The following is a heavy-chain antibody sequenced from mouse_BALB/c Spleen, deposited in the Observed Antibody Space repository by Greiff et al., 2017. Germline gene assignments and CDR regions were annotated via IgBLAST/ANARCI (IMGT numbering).Heavy chain of an antibody. V-gene: IGHV1-4*02. CDR2: INPSSGYT. D-gene: IGHD2-14*01. J-gene: IGHJ4*01. CDR1: GYTFTSYT. CDR3: ARIYRYDNYAMDY. Sequence: QVQLQQSAAELARPGASVKMSCKASGYTFTSYTMHWVKQRPGQGLEWIGYINPSSGYTEYNQKFKDKTTLTADKSSSTAYMQLSSLTSEDSAVYYCARIYRYDNYAMDYWGQGTSVTVSS.